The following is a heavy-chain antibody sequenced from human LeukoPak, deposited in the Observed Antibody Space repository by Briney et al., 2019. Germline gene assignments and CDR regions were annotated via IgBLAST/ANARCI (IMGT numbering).Heavy chain of an antibody. CDR1: GFSLSNARMG. D-gene: IGHD3-22*01. CDR2: IFSNDEK. Sequence: GSGPVLVKPTETLTLTCTVSGFSLSNARMGVSWIRQPPGKALEWLAHIFSNDEKSYSTSLKSRLTISKDTSKSQVVLTMTNMDHVDTTTYYCARRSSSSGYHYYFDYWGQGTLVTVSS. CDR3: ARRSSSSGYHYYFDY. V-gene: IGHV2-26*01. J-gene: IGHJ4*02.